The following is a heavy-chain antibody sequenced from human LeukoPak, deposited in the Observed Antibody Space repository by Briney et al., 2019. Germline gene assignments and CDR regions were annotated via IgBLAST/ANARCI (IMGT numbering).Heavy chain of an antibody. Sequence: GESLKISCKGSGYSFTSYWIGWVRQMPGKGLEWMGIIYPGDSDTRYSPSFQGQVTISADKSISTAYLQWSSLKASDTAMYYCARELRLGESYPHFDYWGQGTLVTVSS. V-gene: IGHV5-51*01. D-gene: IGHD3-16*01. J-gene: IGHJ4*02. CDR2: IYPGDSDT. CDR1: GYSFTSYW. CDR3: ARELRLGESYPHFDY.